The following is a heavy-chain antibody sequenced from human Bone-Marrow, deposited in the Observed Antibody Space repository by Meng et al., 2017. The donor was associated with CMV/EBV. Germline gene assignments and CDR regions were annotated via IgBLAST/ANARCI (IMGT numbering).Heavy chain of an antibody. CDR3: ARHSRRITLVRGSIPYYYDYGMDV. CDR2: IYPGDSDT. J-gene: IGHJ6*02. CDR1: GYSFTSYW. Sequence: GESLKISCKGSGYSFTSYWIGWVRQMPGKGLEWMGIIYPGDSDTRYSPSFQGQVTISADKSISTAYLQWSSLKASDTAMYYCARHSRRITLVRGSIPYYYDYGMDVCGQGTTVTVSS. V-gene: IGHV5-51*01. D-gene: IGHD3-10*01.